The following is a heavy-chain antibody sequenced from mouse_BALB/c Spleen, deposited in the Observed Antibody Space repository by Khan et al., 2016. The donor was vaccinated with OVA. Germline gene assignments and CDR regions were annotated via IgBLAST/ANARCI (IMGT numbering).Heavy chain of an antibody. V-gene: IGHV5-6*01. CDR2: ISSGGDYT. J-gene: IGHJ3*01. Sequence: EVELVESGGDLVKPGGSLKLSCAASGFIFSSYSMPWVRQTPDKRLEWVANISSGGDYTYYPDNVKGRFTISRDNAKNTLYLQMSSLKSEDTAMYYCASHLAGSFAYWGQGTLVTVSA. CDR1: GFIFSSYS. CDR3: ASHLAGSFAY. D-gene: IGHD1-1*01.